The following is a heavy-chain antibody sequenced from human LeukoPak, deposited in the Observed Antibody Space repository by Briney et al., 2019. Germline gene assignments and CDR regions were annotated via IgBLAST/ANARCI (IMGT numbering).Heavy chain of an antibody. Sequence: ASETLSLTCTVSGGSIRSYYWSWSRQPPGKGLEWIGFIYYSGDTYYNPSLKSRVTISVDTSKNQFSLKLSSVTAADTAVYYCARARPGNDGGNSDYWGQGTLVTVSS. CDR3: ARARPGNDGGNSDY. J-gene: IGHJ4*02. CDR1: GGSIRSYY. D-gene: IGHD1-1*01. V-gene: IGHV4-59*01. CDR2: IYYSGDT.